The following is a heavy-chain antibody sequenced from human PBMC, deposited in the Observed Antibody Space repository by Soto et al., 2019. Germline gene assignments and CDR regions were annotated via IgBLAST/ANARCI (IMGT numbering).Heavy chain of an antibody. D-gene: IGHD3-9*01. CDR1: GFTFSSYA. J-gene: IGHJ4*02. CDR3: AKSAKGEYYDILTGYYPSFDY. V-gene: IGHV3-23*01. Sequence: GGSLRLSCAASGFTFSSYAMSWVRQAPGKGLEWVSAISGSGGSTYYADSVKGRFTISRDNSKNTLYLQMNSLRAEDTAVYYCAKSAKGEYYDILTGYYPSFDYWGQGTLVTVPQ. CDR2: ISGSGGST.